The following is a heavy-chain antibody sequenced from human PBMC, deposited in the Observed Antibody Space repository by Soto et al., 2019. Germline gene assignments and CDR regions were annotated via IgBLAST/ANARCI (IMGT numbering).Heavy chain of an antibody. J-gene: IGHJ4*02. CDR2: IYYSGTT. CDR3: AGREIQGPIDY. Sequence: QVQLQESGPGLVKPSDTLSLTCAVSGYSISSSNWWGWIRQPPGKGLEWIGYIYYSGTTYYNPSLKSRVTMSVDTAKNQFRLKLTSVTAVDTAVYYCAGREIQGPIDYWGQGTLVTVSS. D-gene: IGHD1-26*01. V-gene: IGHV4-28*01. CDR1: GYSISSSNW.